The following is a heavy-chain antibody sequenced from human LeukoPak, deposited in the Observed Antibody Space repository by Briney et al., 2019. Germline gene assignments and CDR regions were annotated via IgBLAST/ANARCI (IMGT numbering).Heavy chain of an antibody. D-gene: IGHD2-2*01. Sequence: SETLSLTCTVSGGSISSYYWSWIRQPPGKGLEWIGYIYYSGSTNYNPSPKSRVTISVDTSKNQFSLKLSSVTAADTAVYYCARGRAMRPLDIWGQGTMVTVSS. J-gene: IGHJ3*02. CDR3: ARGRAMRPLDI. V-gene: IGHV4-59*08. CDR2: IYYSGST. CDR1: GGSISSYY.